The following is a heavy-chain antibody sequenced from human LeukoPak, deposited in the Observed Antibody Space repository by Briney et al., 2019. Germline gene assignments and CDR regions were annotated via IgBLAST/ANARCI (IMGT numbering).Heavy chain of an antibody. J-gene: IGHJ1*01. CDR1: GYTFTSYY. Sequence: ASVKVSCKASGYTFTSYYMHWVRQAPGQGLEWMGIINLSGGSTSYAQKFQGRVTMTRDTSTSTVYMELSSLRSEDTAVYYCARDVGMVRSLVSWGQGTLVTVSS. CDR3: ARDVGMVRSLVS. V-gene: IGHV1-46*01. CDR2: INLSGGST. D-gene: IGHD3-10*01.